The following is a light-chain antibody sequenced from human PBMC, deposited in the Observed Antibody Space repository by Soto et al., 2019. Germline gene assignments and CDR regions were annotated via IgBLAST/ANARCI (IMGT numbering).Light chain of an antibody. V-gene: IGLV1-44*01. J-gene: IGLJ3*02. Sequence: QSVLTQPPSASGTPGQRVIISCSGSTSNIGSNTVNWYQQLPATAPKLLIYRDNQRPSGVPDRFSGSKSGTSAYLAISGLQSEDESDYYCAAWDDSLNGWVFGGGTKVTVL. CDR3: AAWDDSLNGWV. CDR1: TSNIGSNT. CDR2: RDN.